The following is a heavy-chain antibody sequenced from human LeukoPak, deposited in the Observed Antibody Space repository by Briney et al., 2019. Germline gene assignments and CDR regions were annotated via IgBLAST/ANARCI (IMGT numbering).Heavy chain of an antibody. J-gene: IGHJ4*02. Sequence: VSVKVSCEASGYTLTGYDMHWVRQAPGQGLEWMGWINPNSGGTNYAQKFQGRVTMTRDTSISTAYMELSRLRSDDTAVYYCARIDGDYGPYWGQGALVTVSS. D-gene: IGHD4-17*01. CDR1: GYTLTGYD. CDR2: INPNSGGT. CDR3: ARIDGDYGPY. V-gene: IGHV1-2*02.